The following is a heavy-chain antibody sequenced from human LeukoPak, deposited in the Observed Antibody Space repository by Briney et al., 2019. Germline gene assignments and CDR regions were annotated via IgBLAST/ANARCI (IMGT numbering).Heavy chain of an antibody. V-gene: IGHV3-23*01. CDR1: GFTFSSYA. D-gene: IGHD2-15*01. CDR3: AKRHCSGGSCQRGTFDY. Sequence: GGSLRLSCAASGFTFSSYAMSWVRQAPGKGLEWVSAISGSGGSTYYADSVKGRFTISRDNSKNTLYLQMNSLRAEDTAVYYCAKRHCSGGSCQRGTFDYWGQGTLVTVSS. CDR2: ISGSGGST. J-gene: IGHJ4*02.